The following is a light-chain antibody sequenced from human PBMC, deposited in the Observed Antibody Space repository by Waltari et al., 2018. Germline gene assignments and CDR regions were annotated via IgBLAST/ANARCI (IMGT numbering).Light chain of an antibody. V-gene: IGKV3-20*01. CDR3: QHYASSPRT. CDR1: QSVINNY. Sequence: EIVLTQSPGTLSLSPGERATLSCRASQSVINNYLAWYQQKPGQAPRLLIYGASSRATGIPDRFSGSGSGTDFTLTISRLEPEDFAVYYCQHYASSPRTFGQGTKVEV. J-gene: IGKJ1*01. CDR2: GAS.